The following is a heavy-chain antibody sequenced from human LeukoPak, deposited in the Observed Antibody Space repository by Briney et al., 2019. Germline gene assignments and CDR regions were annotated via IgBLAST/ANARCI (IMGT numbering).Heavy chain of an antibody. CDR1: GGSISSYY. J-gene: IGHJ3*02. CDR2: IYYSGST. Sequence: SETLSLTCTVSGGSISSYYWSWIRQPPGKGLEWIGYIYYSGSTNYNPSLKSRVTISVDTSKNQFSLKLSSVTAADTAVYYCAREMYDSSGYPCAPYAFDIWGQGTMVTVSS. D-gene: IGHD3-22*01. CDR3: AREMYDSSGYPCAPYAFDI. V-gene: IGHV4-59*01.